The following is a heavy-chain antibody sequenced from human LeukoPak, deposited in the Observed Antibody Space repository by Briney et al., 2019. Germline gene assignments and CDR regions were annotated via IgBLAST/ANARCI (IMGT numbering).Heavy chain of an antibody. CDR2: ISTSSSYI. Sequence: GGSLRLSCAASGFTFSRNSMNWVRQAPGKGLEWVSSISTSSSYIYYADSVKGRFTISRDNAKNSLYLQMNSLRAEDTAVYYCADMTTVTNWGQGALVTVSS. CDR3: ADMTTVTN. CDR1: GFTFSRNS. J-gene: IGHJ4*02. D-gene: IGHD4-17*01. V-gene: IGHV3-21*01.